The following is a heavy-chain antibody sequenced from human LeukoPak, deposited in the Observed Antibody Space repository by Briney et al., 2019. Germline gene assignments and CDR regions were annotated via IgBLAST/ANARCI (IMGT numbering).Heavy chain of an antibody. V-gene: IGHV3-23*01. D-gene: IGHD3-3*01. CDR1: GFTFSSYA. CDR3: ASLRGWRFFEWYY. J-gene: IGHJ4*02. CDR2: ISGSGGST. Sequence: GGSLRLSCAASGFTFSSYAMSWVRQAPGKGLEWVSAISGSGGSTYYADSVKGRFTISRDNSKNTLYLQMNSLRAEDTAVYYCASLRGWRFFEWYYWGQGTLVTVSS.